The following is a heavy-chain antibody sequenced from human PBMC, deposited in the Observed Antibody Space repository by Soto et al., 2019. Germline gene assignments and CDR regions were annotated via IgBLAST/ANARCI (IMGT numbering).Heavy chain of an antibody. Sequence: GGSLRLSCEATGFTFSSHEMNWIRQTPGKRLEWIAKISGSGSTVNYADSVKGRFTISRDNVQRTLHLQMDSLRVEDTGVYYCARGGVYWGRGTLVTVSS. D-gene: IGHD2-8*01. CDR1: GFTFSSHE. J-gene: IGHJ1*01. CDR3: ARGGVY. CDR2: ISGSGSTV. V-gene: IGHV3-48*03.